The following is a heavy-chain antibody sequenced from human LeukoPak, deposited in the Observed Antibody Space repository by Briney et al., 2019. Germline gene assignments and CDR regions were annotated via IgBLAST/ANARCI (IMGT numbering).Heavy chain of an antibody. CDR3: AREGSGWYENWFDP. J-gene: IGHJ5*02. CDR1: GYTFTTYA. D-gene: IGHD6-19*01. Sequence: GASVKVSCKASGYTFTTYAMHWVRQAPGQRLEWMGWINAGNGNTKFSQKFQGRITITRDTSASTAYMELSSLRSEDTAVYYCAREGSGWYENWFDPWGQGTLVTVSS. V-gene: IGHV1-3*01. CDR2: INAGNGNT.